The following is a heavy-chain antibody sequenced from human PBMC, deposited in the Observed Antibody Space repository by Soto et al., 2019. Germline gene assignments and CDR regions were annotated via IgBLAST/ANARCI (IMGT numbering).Heavy chain of an antibody. CDR1: GYSFTSYW. J-gene: IGHJ6*02. CDR3: ARDDYVVRGVIINENYYYYGMDV. V-gene: IGHV5-10-1*01. CDR2: IDPSDPYT. Sequence: GESLKISCNGSGYSFTSYWISWVRQMPWKGLEWMGRIDPSDPYTNCSPSFQGHVTISADKSISTACLQWSSLKASDTAMYYCARDDYVVRGVIINENYYYYGMDVWGQGTTVTVSS. D-gene: IGHD3-10*01.